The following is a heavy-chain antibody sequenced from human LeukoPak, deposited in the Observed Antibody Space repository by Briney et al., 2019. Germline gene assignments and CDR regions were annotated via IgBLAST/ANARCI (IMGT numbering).Heavy chain of an antibody. CDR2: ISSSGDTI. Sequence: GGSLRLSCAASGFTFSSYEMNWVRQAPGRGPQWVSYISSSGDTIYYADSVKGRFTTSRDNAQNSLYLQMNSLRADDTAVYYCARVNVEMATIGWLDPWGQGTLVTVSS. J-gene: IGHJ5*02. CDR3: ARVNVEMATIGWLDP. CDR1: GFTFSSYE. V-gene: IGHV3-48*03. D-gene: IGHD5-24*01.